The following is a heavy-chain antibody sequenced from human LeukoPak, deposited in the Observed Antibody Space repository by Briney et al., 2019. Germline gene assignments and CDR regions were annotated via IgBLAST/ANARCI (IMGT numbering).Heavy chain of an antibody. CDR3: ARDRGYSYAKKSSEYYYMDV. CDR1: GYTFTGYY. CDR2: IIPIFGTA. D-gene: IGHD5-18*01. J-gene: IGHJ6*03. Sequence: ASVKVSCKASGYTFTGYYMHWVRQAPGQGLEWMGGIIPIFGTANYAQKFQGRVTITADESTSTTYMELSSLRSEDTAVYYCARDRGYSYAKKSSEYYYMDVWGKGTTVTIFS. V-gene: IGHV1-69*13.